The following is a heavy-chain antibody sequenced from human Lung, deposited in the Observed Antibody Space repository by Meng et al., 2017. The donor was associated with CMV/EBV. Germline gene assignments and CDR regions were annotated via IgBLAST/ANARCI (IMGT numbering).Heavy chain of an antibody. D-gene: IGHD6-13*01. CDR1: GYTFTGYY. J-gene: IGHJ4*02. V-gene: IGHV1-2*02. Sequence: KASGYTFTGYYMHWVRQVPGQGLEWMGWINPNSGGTNYAQKFQGRVTMTRDTSISTAYMELSRLRSDDTAVYYCARVWKPGIAAAEYWGQGTLVTVSS. CDR3: ARVWKPGIAAAEY. CDR2: INPNSGGT.